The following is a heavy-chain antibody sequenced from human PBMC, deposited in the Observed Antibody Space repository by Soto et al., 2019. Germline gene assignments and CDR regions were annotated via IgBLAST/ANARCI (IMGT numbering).Heavy chain of an antibody. CDR2: IRSKAYGETT. D-gene: IGHD3-16*01. J-gene: IGHJ4*02. V-gene: IGHV3-49*03. Sequence: PGGSLRLSWTGSGFTFGDYAVSWFRQAPGKGLECVGFIRSKAYGETTDYAASVKGRFTISRDDSRTIAYLRMNSLKTEDTATYYCSRGFYANTSCPRFDFWGQGTLVTV. CDR1: GFTFGDYA. CDR3: SRGFYANTSCPRFDF.